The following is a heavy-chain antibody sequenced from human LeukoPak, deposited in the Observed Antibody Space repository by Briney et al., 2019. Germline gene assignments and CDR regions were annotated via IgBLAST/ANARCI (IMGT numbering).Heavy chain of an antibody. CDR2: INPNSGGT. CDR1: GYTFTAYY. Sequence: ASVKVSCKTSGYTFTAYYMHWARQAPGQGLEWMGRINPNSGGTNYAQKFQGRVTLTRDTSISTAYIEMSGLTSDDAAVYYCARDTPSAYGMDVWGQGTTVTVSS. V-gene: IGHV1-2*06. J-gene: IGHJ6*02. CDR3: ARDTPSAYGMDV.